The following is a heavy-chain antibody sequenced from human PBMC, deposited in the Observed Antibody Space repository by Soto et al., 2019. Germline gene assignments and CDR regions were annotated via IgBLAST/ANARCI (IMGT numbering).Heavy chain of an antibody. J-gene: IGHJ5*02. Sequence: DSVKVSCKASGDNFIGYGITWVRQAPGQGLEWMGWISAYNGNSNYAQSLQDRVTMTTDSSXATAYLELRSLRPDDTAVYFCGRGMYMAWCDPWGQGTTVTVPS. CDR1: GDNFIGYG. CDR2: ISAYNGNS. V-gene: IGHV1-18*01. D-gene: IGHD1-1*01. CDR3: GRGMYMAWCDP.